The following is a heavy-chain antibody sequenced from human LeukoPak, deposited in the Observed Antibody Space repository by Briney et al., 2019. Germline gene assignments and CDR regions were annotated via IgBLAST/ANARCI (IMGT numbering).Heavy chain of an antibody. D-gene: IGHD1-1*01. CDR3: ARGVGTNYYFDY. V-gene: IGHV1-2*06. Sequence: ASVKVSCEASGYTFTGYYMHWVRQAPGQGLEWMGRINPNSGGTNYAQKFQGRVTMTRDTSISTAYMELSSLRSEDTAVYYCARGVGTNYYFDYWGQGTLVTVSS. J-gene: IGHJ4*02. CDR1: GYTFTGYY. CDR2: INPNSGGT.